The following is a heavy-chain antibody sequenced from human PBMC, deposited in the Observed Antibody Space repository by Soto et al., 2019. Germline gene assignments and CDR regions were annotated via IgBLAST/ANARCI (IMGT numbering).Heavy chain of an antibody. CDR3: ASSPGSLAGDY. J-gene: IGHJ4*02. Sequence: PSETLSLTCAVSSDFISTSTWWGWVRQPPGRGLEWIGETYHSGSTNYNPSLKSRVTISVDKTKNQFSLNLSSVTAADTAVYYCASSPGSLAGDYWGQGTLVTVSS. D-gene: IGHD2-15*01. CDR2: TYHSGST. V-gene: IGHV4-4*02. CDR1: SDFISTSTW.